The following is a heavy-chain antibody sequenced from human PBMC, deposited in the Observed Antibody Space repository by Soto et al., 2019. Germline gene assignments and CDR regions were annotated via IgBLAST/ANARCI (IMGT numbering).Heavy chain of an antibody. V-gene: IGHV3-23*01. CDR1: GFTFSSYA. D-gene: IGHD6-25*01. Sequence: EVQLLESGGGLVQPGGSLRLSCAASGFTFSSYAMSWVRQAPGKGLEWVSAISGSGGSTYYADSVKGRFTISRDNSKNTLHLQMNSLRAEDTAVYYCAKDSRGYVFKTNWFDPGGQGTLVTVSS. CDR3: AKDSRGYVFKTNWFDP. CDR2: ISGSGGST. J-gene: IGHJ5*02.